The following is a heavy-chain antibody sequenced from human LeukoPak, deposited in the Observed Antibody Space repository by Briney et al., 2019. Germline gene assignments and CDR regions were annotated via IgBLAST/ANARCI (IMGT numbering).Heavy chain of an antibody. Sequence: HTLSLTCGISGDSVSINSAAWNWSTQSPSRVLEWLGRTYYRYKLYNDYAVSVKSCITSTQDTSKNQFSLQLNSVTPEDTAVYYCARGGNWGWYWFDPWGQGTLVTVSS. CDR1: GDSVSINSAA. V-gene: IGHV6-1*03. CDR2: TYYRYKLYN. D-gene: IGHD7-27*01. CDR3: ARGGNWGWYWFDP. J-gene: IGHJ5*02.